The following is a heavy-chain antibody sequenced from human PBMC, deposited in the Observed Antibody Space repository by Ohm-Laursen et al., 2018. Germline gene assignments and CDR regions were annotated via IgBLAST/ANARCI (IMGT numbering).Heavy chain of an antibody. V-gene: IGHV4-38-2*01. Sequence: PGTLSLTCAVSGYSISSGYYWGWIRQPPGKGLEWIGSIYHSGSTYYNPSIKSRVIISVDTSKNQFSRKLSCATAADTAVYYCARVVSGENNYGSGSYRDYWGQGTLVTVSS. J-gene: IGHJ4*02. CDR1: GYSISSGYY. D-gene: IGHD3-10*01. CDR3: ARVVSGENNYGSGSYRDY. CDR2: IYHSGST.